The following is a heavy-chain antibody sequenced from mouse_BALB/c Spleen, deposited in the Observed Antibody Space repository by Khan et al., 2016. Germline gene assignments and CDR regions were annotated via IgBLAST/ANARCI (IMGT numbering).Heavy chain of an antibody. D-gene: IGHD4-1*01. Sequence: QVQLQQSGAELMKPGASVKISCKATGYTFSSYWIEWVKQRPGHGLEWIGEILPGSGSTNYNEKFKGKATFTADTSSNTAYMQLSSLTSEDSAVCYCARSGLGRGPYAMDYWGQGTSVTVSS. CDR2: ILPGSGST. V-gene: IGHV1-9*01. CDR1: GYTFSSYW. CDR3: ARSGLGRGPYAMDY. J-gene: IGHJ4*01.